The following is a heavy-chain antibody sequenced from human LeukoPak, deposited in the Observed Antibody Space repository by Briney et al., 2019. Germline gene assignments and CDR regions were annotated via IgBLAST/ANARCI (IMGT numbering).Heavy chain of an antibody. CDR3: AKGPPYSGMDV. D-gene: IGHD3-16*01. J-gene: IGHJ6*02. CDR2: ISGRGSST. V-gene: IGHV3-23*01. Sequence: GGSLRLSCAASGFTFSNYAMTWVRQAPGKGLEWVSSISGRGSSTYYADSVKGRFTISRDNSKNTLYLQMNSLRAEDTAEYYCAKGPPYSGMDVWGQGTTVTVSS. CDR1: GFTFSNYA.